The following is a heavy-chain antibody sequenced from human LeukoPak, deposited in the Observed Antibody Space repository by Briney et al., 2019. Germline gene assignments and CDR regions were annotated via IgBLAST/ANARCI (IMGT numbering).Heavy chain of an antibody. V-gene: IGHV3-9*03. J-gene: IGHJ4*02. CDR1: GFTFDDYA. CDR2: ISWNSGSI. D-gene: IGHD3-22*01. CDR3: AKDIDRDSSGYYSD. Sequence: PGGSLRLSCAASGFTFDDYAMHWVRQAPGKGLEWVSGISWNSGSIGYADSVKGRFTISRDNAKNSLYLQMNSLRAEDMALYYCAKDIDRDSSGYYSDWGQGTLVTVSS.